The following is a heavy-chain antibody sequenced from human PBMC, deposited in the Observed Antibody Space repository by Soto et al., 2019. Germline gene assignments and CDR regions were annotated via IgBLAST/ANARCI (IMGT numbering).Heavy chain of an antibody. CDR3: ARDRSGDVLTGRWNDGFNI. J-gene: IGHJ3*02. CDR2: ISSSSSTI. CDR1: GFTLRSYN. D-gene: IGHD3-9*01. V-gene: IGHV3-48*01. Sequence: CGSLRLPCAASGFTLRSYNMHCVSHTPGKGRDWVSYISSSSSTIYYADSVKGRFTISRDNAKNSLYLQMNSLSAEDTAVYYCARDRSGDVLTGRWNDGFNIWGQGTMVTVSS.